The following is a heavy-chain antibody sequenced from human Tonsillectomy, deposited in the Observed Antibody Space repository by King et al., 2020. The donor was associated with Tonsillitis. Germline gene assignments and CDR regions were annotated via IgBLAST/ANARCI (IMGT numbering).Heavy chain of an antibody. Sequence: VQLVESGGGLVQPGGSLRLSCAASGFTFSSYAMTWVRQAPGKGLEWVSDMSGNGVRTLYADSVKGRFTISRDYSKNTLYLQMNSLRAEVTAVYYCAKTYRPVGAANTPYYFDSWGQGTLVTVSS. D-gene: IGHD1-26*01. J-gene: IGHJ4*02. V-gene: IGHV3-23*04. CDR1: GFTFSSYA. CDR3: AKTYRPVGAANTPYYFDS. CDR2: MSGNGVRT.